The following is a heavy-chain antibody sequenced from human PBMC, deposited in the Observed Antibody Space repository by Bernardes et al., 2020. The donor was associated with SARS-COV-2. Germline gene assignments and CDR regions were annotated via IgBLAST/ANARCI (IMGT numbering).Heavy chain of an antibody. CDR3: ARYRGAHIVVVPAANRRSWFDP. J-gene: IGHJ5*02. CDR2: INHSGST. D-gene: IGHD2-2*01. Sequence: SETLSLTCAVYGGSFSGYYWSWIRQPPGKGLEWIGEINHSGSTNYNPSLKSRVTISVDTSKNQFSLKLSSVTAADTAVYYCARYRGAHIVVVPAANRRSWFDPWGQGTLVTVSS. CDR1: GGSFSGYY. V-gene: IGHV4-34*01.